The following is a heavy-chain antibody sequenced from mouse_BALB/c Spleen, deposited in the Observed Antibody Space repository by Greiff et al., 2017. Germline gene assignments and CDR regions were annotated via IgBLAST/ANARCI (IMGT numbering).Heavy chain of an antibody. Sequence: EVKLQESGPGLVKPSQSLSLTCSVTGYSITSGYYWNWIRQFPGNKLEWMGYISYDGSNNYNPSLKNRISITRDTSKNQFFLKLNSVTTEDTATYYCARGRGAMDYWGQGTSVTVSS. J-gene: IGHJ4*01. V-gene: IGHV3-6*02. CDR3: ARGRGAMDY. CDR1: GYSITSGYY. CDR2: ISYDGSN.